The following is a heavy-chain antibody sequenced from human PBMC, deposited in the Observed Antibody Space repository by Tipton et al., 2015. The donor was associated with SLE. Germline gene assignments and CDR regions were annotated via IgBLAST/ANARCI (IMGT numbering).Heavy chain of an antibody. J-gene: IGHJ2*01. CDR3: ARVDVGYDSISGNYDWTLDP. V-gene: IGHV3-74*01. CDR2: INPDGSVR. CDR1: GFDLSSYW. Sequence: SLRLSCAASGFDLSSYWMQWARQGPGVGLMWVSRINPDGSVRSYADSVKGRFTISRDSGKSSLFLQLNSLRVDDTAIYYCARVDVGYDSISGNYDWTLDPWGRGTLVTVSS. D-gene: IGHD3-10*01.